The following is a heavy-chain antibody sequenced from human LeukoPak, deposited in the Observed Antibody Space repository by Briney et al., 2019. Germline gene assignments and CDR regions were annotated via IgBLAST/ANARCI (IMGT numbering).Heavy chain of an antibody. Sequence: SVKVSCKASGGTFSSYAISWVRQAPGQGLEWMGRIIPILGIANYAQKFQGRVTITADKSTSTAYMELSSLRSEDTAVYYCARVLEWPDDAFDIWGQGTMVTVSS. V-gene: IGHV1-69*04. D-gene: IGHD3-3*01. CDR1: GGTFSSYA. J-gene: IGHJ3*02. CDR3: ARVLEWPDDAFDI. CDR2: IIPILGIA.